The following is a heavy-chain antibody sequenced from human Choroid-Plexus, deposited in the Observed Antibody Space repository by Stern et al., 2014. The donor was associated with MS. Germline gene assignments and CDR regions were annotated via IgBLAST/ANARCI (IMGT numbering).Heavy chain of an antibody. CDR3: AKDRQYLTYFIDH. J-gene: IGHJ5*02. CDR2: VSYDGSNK. CDR1: GFTFGSCA. Sequence: VQLVESGGGVVQPGRPLRLSCVASGFTFGSCAMHWVRQAPGKGLEWVAGVSYDGSNKYYADSVKGRFTISRDNSQNTLYMQRSSLRPEDTAVYYCAKDRQYLTYFIDHWGQGSLVTVSS. V-gene: IGHV3-30*18. D-gene: IGHD2/OR15-2a*01.